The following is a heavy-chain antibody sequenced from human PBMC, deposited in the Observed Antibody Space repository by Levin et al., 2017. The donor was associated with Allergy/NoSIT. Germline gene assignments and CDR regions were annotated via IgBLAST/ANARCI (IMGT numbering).Heavy chain of an antibody. D-gene: IGHD1-26*01. J-gene: IGHJ3*02. CDR3: ARQRSGTYYIDAFDM. CDR2: INYSGNT. CDR1: GGSITGGSTASPTSY. Sequence: SETLSLTCSVSGGSITGGSTASPTSYWGWIRQPPGMGLEWIGSINYSGNTYYNRSLKSRVTMSVDTSKNSFSLRLNSVTAADTAAYYCARQRSGTYYIDAFDMWGQGTMVTVSS. V-gene: IGHV4-39*02.